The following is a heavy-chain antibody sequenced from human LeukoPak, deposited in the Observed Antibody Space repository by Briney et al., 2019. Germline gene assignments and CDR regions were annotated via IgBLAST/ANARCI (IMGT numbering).Heavy chain of an antibody. D-gene: IGHD2-2*01. CDR3: AKCSAAFSSTSCPSGFDP. V-gene: IGHV3-23*01. Sequence: GSLRLSCAAPGFTFSSFAMSWVRPAPGKGLGWVSAINGSGGSTYYADSVKGRFTISRDNSKNTLYLQMNSLRAEDTAVYYCAKCSAAFSSTSCPSGFDPWGQGTLVTVSS. J-gene: IGHJ5*02. CDR1: GFTFSSFA. CDR2: INGSGGST.